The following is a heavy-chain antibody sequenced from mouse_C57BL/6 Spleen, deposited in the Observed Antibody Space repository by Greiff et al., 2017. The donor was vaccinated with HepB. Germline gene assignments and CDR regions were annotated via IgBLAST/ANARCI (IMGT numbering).Heavy chain of an antibody. J-gene: IGHJ4*01. Sequence: EVQLVESGPGLVKPSQSLSLTCSVTGYSITSGYYWNWIRQFPGNKLEWMGYISYDGSNNYNPSLKNRISITRDTAKNQFFLKLNSVTTEDTATYDCARDLRSREGLDAMDYWGQGTSVTVSS. CDR1: GYSITSGYY. D-gene: IGHD1-1*01. V-gene: IGHV3-6*01. CDR3: ARDLRSREGLDAMDY. CDR2: ISYDGSN.